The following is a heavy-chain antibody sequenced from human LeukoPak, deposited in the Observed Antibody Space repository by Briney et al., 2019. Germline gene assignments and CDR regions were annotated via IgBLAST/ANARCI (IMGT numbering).Heavy chain of an antibody. D-gene: IGHD2-2*01. CDR1: GGSISSGDYY. CDR2: IYYNGST. Sequence: SQTLSLTCTVSGGSISSGDYYWSWIRQPPGKGLEWIGYIYYNGSTYYNPSLKSRVTISVDPSKNQFSLKLSSVTAADTAVYYCARDKYQLLSYYYGMDVWGKGTTVTVSS. J-gene: IGHJ6*04. CDR3: ARDKYQLLSYYYGMDV. V-gene: IGHV4-30-4*01.